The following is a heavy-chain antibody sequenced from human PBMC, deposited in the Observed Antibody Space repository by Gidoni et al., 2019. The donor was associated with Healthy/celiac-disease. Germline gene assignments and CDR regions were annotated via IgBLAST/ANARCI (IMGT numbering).Heavy chain of an antibody. V-gene: IGHV3-30*18. CDR3: AKDLSSGPFDY. Sequence: QVQLVESGGGVVQPGRSLRLSCAASGFTFSSYGMPWVRQAPGKGLEWVAVISYDGSNKYYADSVKGRFTISRDNSKNTLYLQMNSLRAEDTAVYYCAKDLSSGPFDYWGQGTLVTVSS. CDR1: GFTFSSYG. CDR2: ISYDGSNK. D-gene: IGHD6-19*01. J-gene: IGHJ4*02.